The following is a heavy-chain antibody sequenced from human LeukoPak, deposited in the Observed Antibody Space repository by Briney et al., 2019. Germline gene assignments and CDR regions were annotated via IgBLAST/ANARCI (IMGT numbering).Heavy chain of an antibody. D-gene: IGHD1-26*01. CDR1: GFTFSSYP. CDR3: ASGSGSYGGFDY. CDR2: IYSGGST. J-gene: IGHJ4*02. V-gene: IGHV3-53*01. Sequence: GSLRLSCAASGFTFSSYPLNWVRQAPGKGLEWVSVIYSGGSTYYADSVKGRFTISRDNSKNTLYLQMNSLRAEDTAVYYCASGSGSYGGFDYWGQGTLVTVSS.